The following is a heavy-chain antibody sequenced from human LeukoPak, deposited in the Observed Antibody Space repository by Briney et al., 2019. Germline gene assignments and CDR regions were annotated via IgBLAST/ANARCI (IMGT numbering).Heavy chain of an antibody. V-gene: IGHV3-23*01. CDR3: ARDGVPYASDY. Sequence: QPGGSLRLSCAASGFTFSSYAMSWVRQAPGKGLEWVSAISGDGGSTYYADSVKGRFTISRDSSRNTLYLQMSSLRADDTGVYYCARDGVPYASDYWGQGTLVTVSS. CDR1: GFTFSSYA. J-gene: IGHJ4*02. CDR2: ISGDGGST. D-gene: IGHD3-10*01.